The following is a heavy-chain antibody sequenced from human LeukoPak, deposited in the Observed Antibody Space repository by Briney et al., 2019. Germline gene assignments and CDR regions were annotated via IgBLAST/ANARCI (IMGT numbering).Heavy chain of an antibody. CDR2: FLLNFNAA. CDR1: GGAFSSSA. D-gene: IGHD5-12*01. V-gene: IGHV1-69*06. Sequence: SVKVSCTASGGAFSSSALSWVRQAPGQRLEWIGGFLLNFNAAHYAQNFQGRLIITADRSTRTFYMELRSLTSDDTAVYYCARGVRSGYDYLSWLGPWGQGTLVTVSS. J-gene: IGHJ5*02. CDR3: ARGVRSGYDYLSWLGP.